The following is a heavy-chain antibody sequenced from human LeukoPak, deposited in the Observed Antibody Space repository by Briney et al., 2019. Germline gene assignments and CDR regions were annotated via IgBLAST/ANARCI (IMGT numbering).Heavy chain of an antibody. Sequence: PSETLSLTCAVSGYSISSGYYWGWIRQPPGKGLEWIGSIYHSGSTYYNPSLKSRVTISVDTSKNQFSLKLSSVTAADTAVYYCARENTYYDILTGYNWFDPWGQGTLVTVSS. CDR3: ARENTYYDILTGYNWFDP. V-gene: IGHV4-38-2*02. D-gene: IGHD3-9*01. CDR2: IYHSGST. CDR1: GYSISSGYY. J-gene: IGHJ5*02.